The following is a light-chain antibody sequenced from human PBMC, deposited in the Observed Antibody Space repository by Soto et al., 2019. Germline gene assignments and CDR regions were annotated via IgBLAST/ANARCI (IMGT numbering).Light chain of an antibody. CDR2: EVS. CDR3: SSYTSSSTLYV. Sequence: QAVLTQAASVSGSPGQSITISCTGTSSDVGGYNYVSWYQQHPGKAPKLMIYEVSNRPSGVSNRFSGSKSGNTASLTISGLQAEDEADYHCSSYTSSSTLYVFGTGTKVTVL. CDR1: SSDVGGYNY. V-gene: IGLV2-14*01. J-gene: IGLJ1*01.